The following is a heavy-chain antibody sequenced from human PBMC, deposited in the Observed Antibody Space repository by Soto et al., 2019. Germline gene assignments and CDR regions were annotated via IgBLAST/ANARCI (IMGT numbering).Heavy chain of an antibody. J-gene: IGHJ4*02. CDR2: INPSGGST. V-gene: IGHV1-46*01. Sequence: ASVTVCCKASGYTFTSYYMHWVRQAPGQGLEWMGIINPSGGSTSYAQKFQGRVTMTRDTSTSTVYMELSSLRSEDTAVYYCARLYYYDSSGYPPRYDYWGQGTLVTVSS. CDR1: GYTFTSYY. D-gene: IGHD3-22*01. CDR3: ARLYYYDSSGYPPRYDY.